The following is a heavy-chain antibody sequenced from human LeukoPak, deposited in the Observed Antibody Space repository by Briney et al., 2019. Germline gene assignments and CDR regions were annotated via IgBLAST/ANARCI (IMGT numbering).Heavy chain of an antibody. CDR3: ARDGVDTAMVTAGFFDY. Sequence: ASVKVSCKASGYTFTSYYMHWVRQAPGQGLEWMGIINPSGGSTSCAQKFQGRVTMTRDTSTSTVYMELSSLRSEDTAVYYCARDGVDTAMVTAGFFDYWGQGTLVTVSS. D-gene: IGHD5-18*01. CDR1: GYTFTSYY. V-gene: IGHV1-46*01. CDR2: INPSGGST. J-gene: IGHJ4*02.